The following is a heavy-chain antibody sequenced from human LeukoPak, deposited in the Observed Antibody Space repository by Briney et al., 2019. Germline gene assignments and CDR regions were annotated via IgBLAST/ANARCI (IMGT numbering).Heavy chain of an antibody. CDR3: AKEDRCVNCYTCLDH. Sequence: SDTLSLTCTVSGYSLSSGFYRGWIRQPPGKGLEWIGSIYHSGSTFYNPSLKGRVTISVDTSKNHFSLQLTSVTAADTAVYYCAKEDRCVNCYTCLDHWGQGTRVTVSS. CDR1: GYSLSSGFY. V-gene: IGHV4-38-2*02. D-gene: IGHD2-2*02. J-gene: IGHJ4*02. CDR2: IYHSGST.